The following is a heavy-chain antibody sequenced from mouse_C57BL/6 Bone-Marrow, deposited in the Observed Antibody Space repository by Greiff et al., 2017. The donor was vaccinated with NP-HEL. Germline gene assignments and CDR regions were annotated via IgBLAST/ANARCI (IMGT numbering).Heavy chain of an antibody. Sequence: EVKLVESGGGLVKPGGSLKLSCAASGFTFSSYAMSWVRQTPEKRLEWVATISDGGSYTYYPDNVKGRFTISRDNAKNSLYLQMSHLKSEDTAMYYCARLYYSNYDWGQGTTLTVSS. D-gene: IGHD2-5*01. CDR2: ISDGGSYT. J-gene: IGHJ2*01. CDR1: GFTFSSYA. CDR3: ARLYYSNYD. V-gene: IGHV5-4*03.